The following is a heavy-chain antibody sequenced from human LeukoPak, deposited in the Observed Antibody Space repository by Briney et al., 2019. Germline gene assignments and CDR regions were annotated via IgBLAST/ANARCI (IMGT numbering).Heavy chain of an antibody. CDR1: GFTVSSNY. D-gene: IGHD3-10*01. V-gene: IGHV3-53*01. CDR2: IYSGGST. Sequence: GGSLRLSCAASGFTVSSNYMSWVRQAPGKGLGWGSVIYSGGSTYYADSVKGRFTISRDNSKNTLCLQMNSLRAEDTAVYYCARDGAMVRGIIMTDWGQGTLVTVSS. CDR3: ARDGAMVRGIIMTD. J-gene: IGHJ4*02.